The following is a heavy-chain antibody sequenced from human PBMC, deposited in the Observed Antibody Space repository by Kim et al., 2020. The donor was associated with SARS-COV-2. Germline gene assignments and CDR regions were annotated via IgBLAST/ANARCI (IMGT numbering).Heavy chain of an antibody. CDR3: ARDLPDRPFDY. CDR2: IYYSGST. J-gene: IGHJ4*02. Sequence: SETLSLTCTVSGGSISSYYWSWIRQPPGKGLEWIGYIYYSGSTNYNPSLKSRVTISVDTSKNQFSLKLSSVTAADTAVYYCARDLPDRPFDYWGQGTLVTVSS. V-gene: IGHV4-59*01. CDR1: GGSISSYY.